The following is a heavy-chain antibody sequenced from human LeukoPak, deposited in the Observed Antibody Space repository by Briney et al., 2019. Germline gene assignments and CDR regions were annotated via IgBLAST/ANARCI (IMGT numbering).Heavy chain of an antibody. J-gene: IGHJ4*02. Sequence: ASVKVSCTASGYTFTSYDINWVRQATGQGLEWMGWMNPNSGNTGYAQKFQGRVTMTRNTSISTAYMELSSLRSEDTAVYYCARGRGGPKEVVVAAIDYWGQGTLVTVSS. D-gene: IGHD2-15*01. CDR2: MNPNSGNT. CDR1: GYTFTSYD. CDR3: ARGRGGPKEVVVAAIDY. V-gene: IGHV1-8*01.